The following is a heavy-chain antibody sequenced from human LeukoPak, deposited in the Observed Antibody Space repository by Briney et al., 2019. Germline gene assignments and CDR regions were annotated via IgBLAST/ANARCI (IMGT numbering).Heavy chain of an antibody. CDR1: GFTFSSYG. V-gene: IGHV3-30*18. D-gene: IGHD2-2*01. CDR3: AKDLEGYCSSTSCIFPLDY. Sequence: GGSLRLSCAASGFTFSSYGMHWVRQAPGKGLEWVAVISYDGSNKYYADSVKGRFTISRDNSKNTLYLQMNSLRADDTAVYYCAKDLEGYCSSTSCIFPLDYWGQGTLVTVSS. CDR2: ISYDGSNK. J-gene: IGHJ4*02.